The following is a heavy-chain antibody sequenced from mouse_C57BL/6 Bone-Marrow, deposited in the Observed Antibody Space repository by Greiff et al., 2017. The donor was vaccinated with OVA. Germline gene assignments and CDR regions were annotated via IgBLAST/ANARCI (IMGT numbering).Heavy chain of an antibody. CDR2: ISSGSSTI. CDR1: GFTFSDYG. V-gene: IGHV5-17*01. J-gene: IGHJ4*01. CDR3: ARREGKGRYAMDY. Sequence: DVKLQESGGGLVKPGGSLKLSCAASGFTFSDYGMHWVRQAPEKGLEWVAYISSGSSTIYYADTVKGRFTISRDNAKNTLFLQMTSLRSEDTAMYYCARREGKGRYAMDYWGQGTSVTVSS. D-gene: IGHD1-3*01.